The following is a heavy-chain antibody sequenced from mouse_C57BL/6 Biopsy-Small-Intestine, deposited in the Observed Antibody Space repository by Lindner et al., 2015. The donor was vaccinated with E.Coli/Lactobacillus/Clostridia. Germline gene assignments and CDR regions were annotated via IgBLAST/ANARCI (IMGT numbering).Heavy chain of an antibody. D-gene: IGHD2-3*01. CDR3: ARPDDGDYVSYWYFDV. Sequence: VQLQESGGGLVKPGRSLKLSCAASGFTFSDYGMHWVRQAPEKGLEWVAYIRSGSNTIYYADTVKGRFTISRDNAKNTLFLQMTSLRSEDTAMYYCARPDDGDYVSYWYFDVWGTGTTVTVSS. J-gene: IGHJ1*03. CDR1: GFTFSDYG. CDR2: IRSGSNTI. V-gene: IGHV5-17*01.